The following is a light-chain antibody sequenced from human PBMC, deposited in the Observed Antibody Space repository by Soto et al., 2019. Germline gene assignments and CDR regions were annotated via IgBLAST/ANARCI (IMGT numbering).Light chain of an antibody. V-gene: IGLV2-14*04. CDR3: STYTSRRSCYV. J-gene: IGLJ1*01. Sequence: TRSDVGGYNDVSWYQQHPGTATKLMMYDVSNRPSGVSNRFSGSKCGNTASLSISGLQAYDQDNEYCSTYTSRRSCYVVGPGTTVTVL. CDR2: DVS. CDR1: RSDVGGYND.